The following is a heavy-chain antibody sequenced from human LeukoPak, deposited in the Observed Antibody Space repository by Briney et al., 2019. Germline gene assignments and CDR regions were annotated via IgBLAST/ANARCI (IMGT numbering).Heavy chain of an antibody. CDR3: AKGWFVQYVPPVV. V-gene: IGHV3-23*01. J-gene: IGHJ3*01. D-gene: IGHD3-10*01. CDR2: IGTDDST. CDR1: GFSFSSYA. Sequence: GGSLRLSCAASGFSFSSYAMSWVRQAPGKGLEWVSSIGTDDSTFYADSVKGRFTISRDNSKNTLYLQMNSLRAEDTAVYYCAKGWFVQYVPPVVWGQGTMVTVSS.